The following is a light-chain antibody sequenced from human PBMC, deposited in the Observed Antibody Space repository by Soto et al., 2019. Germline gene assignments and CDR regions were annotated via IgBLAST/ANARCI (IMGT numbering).Light chain of an antibody. CDR3: QQDGTLPI. CDR1: QAVSSIL. Sequence: EVVLTQSPGTLSLSPGERATLSCRASQAVSSILLAWYQQKPGQAPRLLIYGADSRATGIPDRFRGSGSGAEFTLTVSRLEPEDFAVYYCQQDGTLPIFGGGTKVEIK. V-gene: IGKV3-20*01. CDR2: GAD. J-gene: IGKJ4*01.